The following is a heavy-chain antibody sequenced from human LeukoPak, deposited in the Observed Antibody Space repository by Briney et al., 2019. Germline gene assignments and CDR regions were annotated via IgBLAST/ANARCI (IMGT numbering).Heavy chain of an antibody. CDR1: GFTFDGYA. Sequence: GGSLRLSCAASGFTFDGYAMHWVRQAPGKGLEWVSGISWNSGSIGYADSVKGRFTISRDNAKNSLYLQMNSLRAEDTALYHCAKDKDSSGWYVDYWGQGTLVTVSS. CDR2: ISWNSGSI. CDR3: AKDKDSSGWYVDY. V-gene: IGHV3-9*01. D-gene: IGHD6-19*01. J-gene: IGHJ4*02.